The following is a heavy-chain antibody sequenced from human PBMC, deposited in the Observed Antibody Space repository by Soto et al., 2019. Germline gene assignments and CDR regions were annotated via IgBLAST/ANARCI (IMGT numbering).Heavy chain of an antibody. CDR2: IKSDGCST. V-gene: IGHV3-74*01. D-gene: IGHD3-16*01. CDR3: ARVIRNVCVTDV. Sequence: EVQLVESGGGLVQPGGSLRLSCAASGFTFSSYWMHWVRQAPGKGLEWVSRIKSDGCSTSYADSVKGRFTISRDNAEKKVNLQMDGLRAEDTGVYYCARVIRNVCVTDVWGQGTSVTVSS. CDR1: GFTFSSYW. J-gene: IGHJ6*02.